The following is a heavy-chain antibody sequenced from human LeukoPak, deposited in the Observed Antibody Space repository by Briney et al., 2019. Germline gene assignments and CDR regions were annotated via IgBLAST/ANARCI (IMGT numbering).Heavy chain of an antibody. V-gene: IGHV1-2*06. CDR3: ARDSLVSLDV. D-gene: IGHD6-13*01. J-gene: IGHJ6*04. Sequence: ASVKVSCKASEYTFTGYYMHWVRQAPGQGLEWMGRIDPNTGGTIYAQKFQGRVTMTRDTSVNTAYMDLSRLASDDTAVYYCARDSLVSLDVWGKGTTVTVSS. CDR1: EYTFTGYY. CDR2: IDPNTGGT.